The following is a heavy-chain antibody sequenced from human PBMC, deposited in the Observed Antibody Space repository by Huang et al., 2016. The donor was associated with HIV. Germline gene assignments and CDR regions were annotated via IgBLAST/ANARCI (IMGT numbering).Heavy chain of an antibody. CDR3: ARGWDAYFQH. Sequence: QVQLQESGPGLLKPSETLSLNCIVSGDSVSSGSYYWSWIRQPPGKGLEWIGYFHYSGSTSYPPSLKSRVTISIDTSKNHFSLKLTSVTAADTAVYYCARGWDAYFQHWGQGSLVIVSS. D-gene: IGHD1-26*01. CDR1: GDSVSSGSYY. CDR2: FHYSGST. J-gene: IGHJ1*01. V-gene: IGHV4-61*01.